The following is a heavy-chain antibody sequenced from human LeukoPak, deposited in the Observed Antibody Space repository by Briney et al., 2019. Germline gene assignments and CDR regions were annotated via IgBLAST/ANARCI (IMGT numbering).Heavy chain of an antibody. J-gene: IGHJ5*02. CDR2: IYYSGST. D-gene: IGHD2-2*01. CDR1: GGSISSSSYY. Sequence: SETLSLTCTVSGGSISSSSYYWGWIRQPPGKGLEWIGSIYYSGSTYYNPSLKSRVTISVDTSKNQFSLKLSSVTAADTAVYYCARDGTNDCSSTSCPQNGWFDPWGQGTLVTVSS. CDR3: ARDGTNDCSSTSCPQNGWFDP. V-gene: IGHV4-39*07.